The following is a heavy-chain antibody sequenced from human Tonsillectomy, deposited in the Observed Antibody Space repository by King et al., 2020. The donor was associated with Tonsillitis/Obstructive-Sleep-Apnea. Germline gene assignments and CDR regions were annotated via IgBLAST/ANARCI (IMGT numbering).Heavy chain of an antibody. CDR1: GYSISGSNW. CDR3: SRSSLGHYYMDV. Sequence: VQLQESGPGLVKPSDTLSLTCAVSGYSISGSNWWGWIRQPPGQGLEWIGYIFYSGSIYYNLSLKSRVTMSVDTSKNQFSLRLSSVTAVDTAVYYCSRSSLGHYYMDVWGKGTTVTVSS. J-gene: IGHJ6*03. V-gene: IGHV4-28*05. CDR2: IFYSGSI. D-gene: IGHD1-26*01.